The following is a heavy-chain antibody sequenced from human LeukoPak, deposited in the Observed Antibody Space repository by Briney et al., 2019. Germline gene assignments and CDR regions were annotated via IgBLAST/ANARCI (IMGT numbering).Heavy chain of an antibody. Sequence: ESPQISCKGSGYGFSSYWIGWVRQMPGKGLEYMGIICPGDSDTRYSQSFQGQVTISADKSITTAYLQWSSLKASDTAMYYCARHTTVGGSLRFDYWGQVILVGVSS. J-gene: IGHJ4*01. D-gene: IGHD4-23*01. V-gene: IGHV5-51*01. CDR3: ARHTTVGGSLRFDY. CDR2: ICPGDSDT. CDR1: GYGFSSYW.